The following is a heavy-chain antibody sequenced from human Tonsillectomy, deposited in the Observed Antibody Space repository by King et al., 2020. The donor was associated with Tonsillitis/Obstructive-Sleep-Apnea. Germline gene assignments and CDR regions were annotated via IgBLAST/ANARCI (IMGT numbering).Heavy chain of an antibody. V-gene: IGHV1-69*01. J-gene: IGHJ6*03. CDR2: SIPIFGTA. CDR3: ARQEVVPRSYSYHSMDV. CDR1: GGIFSSYA. D-gene: IGHD2-2*01. Sequence: QLVQSGDEVKKPGSSVKVSCKASGGIFSSYAISWVRQAPGQGLEWMGGSIPIFGTANYAQKFQGRVTITADESTSTAYMELSSLRFEDTAVYYCARQEVVPRSYSYHSMDVWGKGTTVTVSS.